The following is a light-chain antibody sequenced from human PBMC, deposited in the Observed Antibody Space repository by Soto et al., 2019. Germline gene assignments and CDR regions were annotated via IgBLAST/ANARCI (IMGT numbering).Light chain of an antibody. CDR2: AAS. J-gene: IGKJ1*01. CDR1: QSVSSY. V-gene: IGKV3D-11*02. CDR3: QQNSNWQGT. Sequence: EIVLTQSPATLSLSPGERATLSCRASQSVSSYLAWYQHKPGQAPRLLIHAASNRVTGIPDRISGSGSGTDFTPTISSLEPEDSAVYFCQQNSNWQGTFGQGTKVDIK.